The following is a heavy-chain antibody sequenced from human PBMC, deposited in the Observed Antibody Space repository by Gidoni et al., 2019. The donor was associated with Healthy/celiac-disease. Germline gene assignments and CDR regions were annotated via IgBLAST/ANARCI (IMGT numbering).Heavy chain of an antibody. CDR3: ARPLLNDYGDYLDY. J-gene: IGHJ4*02. CDR2: IWYDGSNK. V-gene: IGHV3-33*01. CDR1: GFTFSSYG. D-gene: IGHD4-17*01. Sequence: QVQLVESGGGVVQPGRSLRLSCAASGFTFSSYGMHWVRQAPGKGLGWVAVIWYDGSNKYYADSVKGRFTISRDNSKNTLYLQMNSLRAEDTAVYYCARPLLNDYGDYLDYWGQGTLVTVSS.